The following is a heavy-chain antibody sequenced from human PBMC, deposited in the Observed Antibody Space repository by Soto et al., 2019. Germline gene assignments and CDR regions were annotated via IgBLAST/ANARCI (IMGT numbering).Heavy chain of an antibody. Sequence: GGSLRLSCAASGFTFSSYWMHWVRQGPGKGLVWVSRINRDGSSTGYADSVKGRFTISRDNAKNTLYLQMNSLRAEDTAVYYCARVGEDDFWSGPWFDPWGQGTLVTVSS. D-gene: IGHD3-3*01. J-gene: IGHJ5*02. CDR1: GFTFSSYW. CDR3: ARVGEDDFWSGPWFDP. V-gene: IGHV3-74*01. CDR2: INRDGSST.